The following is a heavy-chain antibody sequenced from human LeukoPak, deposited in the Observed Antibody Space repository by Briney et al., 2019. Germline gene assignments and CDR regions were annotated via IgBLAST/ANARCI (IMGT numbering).Heavy chain of an antibody. CDR1: GFTFSSYA. V-gene: IGHV3-7*01. CDR2: IKQDGSEK. Sequence: GGSLRLSCAASGFTFSSYAMSWVRQAPGKGLEWVANIKQDGSEKYYVDSVKGRFTISRDNAKDSLYLQMNSLRAEDTAVYYCARDTFGSIDYWGQGILVTVSS. J-gene: IGHJ4*02. CDR3: ARDTFGSIDY. D-gene: IGHD2/OR15-2a*01.